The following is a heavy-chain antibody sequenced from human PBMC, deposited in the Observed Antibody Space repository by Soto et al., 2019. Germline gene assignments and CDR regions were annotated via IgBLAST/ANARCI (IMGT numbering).Heavy chain of an antibody. CDR1: GASIISRTYL. CDR3: ARCTPEKTGTSPFDY. D-gene: IGHD1-7*01. V-gene: IGHV4-39*02. Sequence: SETLSLTXTVSGASIISRTYLWGWIRQPPGRGLEWIGSIHYSGRTYHNPSLKSRVTISADTSKNHFSLKLSAVAAADTAVYYCARCTPEKTGTSPFDYWGQGTLVTVSS. CDR2: IHYSGRT. J-gene: IGHJ4*02.